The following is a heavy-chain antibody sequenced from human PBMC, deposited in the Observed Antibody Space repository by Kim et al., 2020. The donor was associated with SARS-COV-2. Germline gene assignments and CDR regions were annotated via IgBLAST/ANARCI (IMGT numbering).Heavy chain of an antibody. CDR1: GYTLTELS. J-gene: IGHJ3*02. V-gene: IGHV1-24*01. CDR3: ATDRAYCGGDCTNTGAFDI. CDR2: FDPEDGET. D-gene: IGHD2-21*02. Sequence: ASVKVSCKVSGYTLTELSMHWVRQAPGKGLEWMGGFDPEDGETIYAQKFQGRVTMTEDTSTDTAYMELSSLRSEDTAVYYCATDRAYCGGDCTNTGAFDIWGQGTMVTVSS.